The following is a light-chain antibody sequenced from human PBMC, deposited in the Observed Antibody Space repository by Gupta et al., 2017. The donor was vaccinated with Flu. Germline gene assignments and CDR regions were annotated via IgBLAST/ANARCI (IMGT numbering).Light chain of an antibody. CDR1: RIVSSSY. Sequence: TLSLSPGGRTALSCRASRIVSSSYLAWYQQKPGQAPRLLIYGGYSRATGIPDKFSGSGSGTDFTLTINSREPEDFAVYYCQQYGSSLPYTFGQGTKLEIK. CDR3: QQYGSSLPYT. J-gene: IGKJ2*01. V-gene: IGKV3-20*01. CDR2: GGY.